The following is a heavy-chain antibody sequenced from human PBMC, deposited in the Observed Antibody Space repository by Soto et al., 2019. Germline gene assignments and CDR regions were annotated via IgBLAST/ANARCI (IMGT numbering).Heavy chain of an antibody. CDR2: IYYSGST. V-gene: IGHV4-39*01. J-gene: IGHJ6*02. D-gene: IGHD3-3*01. Sequence: SETLSLTCTVSGGSISSSSYYWGWIRQPPRKGLEWIGSIYYSGSTYYNPSLKSRVTISVDTSKNQFSLKLSSVTAADTAVYYCARRAKQLDYDFWSGYWATPYYYYYGMDVWGQGTTVTVSS. CDR1: GGSISSSSYY. CDR3: ARRAKQLDYDFWSGYWATPYYYYYGMDV.